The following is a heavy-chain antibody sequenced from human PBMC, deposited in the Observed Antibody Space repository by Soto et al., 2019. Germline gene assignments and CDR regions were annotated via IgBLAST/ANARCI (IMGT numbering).Heavy chain of an antibody. J-gene: IGHJ3*02. D-gene: IGHD3-22*01. Sequence: ASVKVSCKASGYTFTSYGISWVRQGPGQGLEWMGWISAYNGNTNYAQKLRGRVTMTTDTSTSTAYMELRSLRSDDTAVYYCARNLRPWYYYDSSGYYRPNAFDIWGQGTMVTVSS. V-gene: IGHV1-18*04. CDR3: ARNLRPWYYYDSSGYYRPNAFDI. CDR1: GYTFTSYG. CDR2: ISAYNGNT.